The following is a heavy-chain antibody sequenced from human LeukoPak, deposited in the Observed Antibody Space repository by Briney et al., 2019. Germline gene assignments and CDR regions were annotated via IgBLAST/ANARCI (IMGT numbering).Heavy chain of an antibody. CDR1: GGSISSYY. Sequence: PSETLSLTCTVSGGSISSYYWGWIRQPPGKGLEWIGYIYYSGSTNYNPSLKSRVTISVDTSKNQFSLKLSSVTAADTAVYYCARDSDSSGYSFGMLDYWGQGTLVTVSS. CDR2: IYYSGST. D-gene: IGHD3-22*01. J-gene: IGHJ4*02. CDR3: ARDSDSSGYSFGMLDY. V-gene: IGHV4-59*01.